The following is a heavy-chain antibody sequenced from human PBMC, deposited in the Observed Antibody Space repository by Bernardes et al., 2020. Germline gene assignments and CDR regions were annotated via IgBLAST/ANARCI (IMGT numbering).Heavy chain of an antibody. CDR3: AKGEEDFGTLDFQH. CDR1: GFTFDDYT. Sequence: GGSLRLSCAASGFTFDDYTMHWVRQAPGKGLEWVSLISWDGGSTYYADSVKGRFTISRDNSKNSLYLQMNSLRTEDTALYYCAKGEEDFGTLDFQHWGQGTLVTVSS. V-gene: IGHV3-43*01. J-gene: IGHJ1*01. CDR2: ISWDGGST. D-gene: IGHD1-7*01.